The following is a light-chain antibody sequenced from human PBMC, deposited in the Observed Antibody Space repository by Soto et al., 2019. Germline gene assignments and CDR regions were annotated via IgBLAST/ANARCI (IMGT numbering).Light chain of an antibody. CDR2: EVS. V-gene: IGLV2-8*01. CDR1: SSDVGGYNY. CDR3: SSFAGNNNLV. J-gene: IGLJ2*01. Sequence: QSALTQRPSASGSPGQSVTISCTGTSSDVGGYNYVSWYQQHPGKAPKLMISEVSKRPSGVPDRFSGSKSGNTASLTVSGLQAEDEVDYYCSSFAGNNNLVFGGGTKLTVL.